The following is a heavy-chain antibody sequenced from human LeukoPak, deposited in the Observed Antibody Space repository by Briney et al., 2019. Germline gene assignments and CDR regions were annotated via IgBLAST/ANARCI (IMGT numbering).Heavy chain of an antibody. CDR1: GYTFTSYA. CDR3: ARWRGANVLRYFDYEMEPAAPSGHFDY. J-gene: IGHJ4*02. D-gene: IGHD3-9*01. V-gene: IGHV1-3*01. Sequence: ASVKVSCKASGYTFTSYAMHWVRQAPGQRLEWMGWINAGNGNTKYSQKFQGRVTITRDTSASTAYMELSSLRSDDTAVYYCARWRGANVLRYFDYEMEPAAPSGHFDYWGQGTLVTVSS. CDR2: INAGNGNT.